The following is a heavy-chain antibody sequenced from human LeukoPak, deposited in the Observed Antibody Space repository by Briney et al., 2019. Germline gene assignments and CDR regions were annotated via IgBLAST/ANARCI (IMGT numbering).Heavy chain of an antibody. CDR1: GGTFSSYA. V-gene: IGHV1-69*06. CDR2: IIPIFGTP. Sequence: GSSVKVSCKASGGTFSSYAISWVRQAPGQGLEWMGGIIPIFGTPNYAQNFQGRVTITADKSTSTAYMELSSLTSEDTAVYYCATTYYYDRWGRAFDIWGQGTMVTVSS. J-gene: IGHJ3*02. D-gene: IGHD3-22*01. CDR3: ATTYYYDRWGRAFDI.